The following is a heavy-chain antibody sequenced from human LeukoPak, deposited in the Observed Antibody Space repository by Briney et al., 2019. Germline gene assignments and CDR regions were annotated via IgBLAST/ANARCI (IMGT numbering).Heavy chain of an antibody. V-gene: IGHV3-30*02. CDR3: ANFYDYSNYDYYYYMDV. CDR1: GFTFSSYG. D-gene: IGHD4-11*01. CDR2: IRYDGSNK. J-gene: IGHJ6*03. Sequence: GGSLRLSCAASGFTFSSYGMHWVRQAPGKGLEWVAFIRYDGSNKYYADSVKGRFTISRDNSKNTLYLQMNSLSAEDTAVYYCANFYDYSNYDYYYYMDVWGKGTTVTVSS.